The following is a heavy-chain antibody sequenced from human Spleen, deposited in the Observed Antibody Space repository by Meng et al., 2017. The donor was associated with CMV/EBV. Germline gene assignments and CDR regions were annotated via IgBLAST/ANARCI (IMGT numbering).Heavy chain of an antibody. CDR2: ISWNGNLI. J-gene: IGHJ3*02. D-gene: IGHD4-17*01. CDR1: GFSFDDYA. Sequence: SLKISCAASGFSFDDYAMHWVRQGPGKGLEWVSGISWNGNLIGYADSVKGRFTVSRDTAKNSLYLQMNSLRPEDTAVYYCATSRFHGDFTDAVNIWGQGTLVTVSS. V-gene: IGHV3-9*01. CDR3: ATSRFHGDFTDAVNI.